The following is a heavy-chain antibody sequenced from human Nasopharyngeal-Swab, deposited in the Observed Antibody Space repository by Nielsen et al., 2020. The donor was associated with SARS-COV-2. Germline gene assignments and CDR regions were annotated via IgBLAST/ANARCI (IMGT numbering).Heavy chain of an antibody. D-gene: IGHD3-9*01. CDR3: AGYDILTGSMDV. CDR1: GYTFTSYG. V-gene: IGHV1-18*01. J-gene: IGHJ6*02. Sequence: ASVPVSCKASGYTFTSYGISWVRQAPGQGLEWMGWISAYNGNTNYAQKLQGRCTMTTDTPTSTAYMELRSLRSDDPAVYYCAGYDILTGSMDVWGQGTTVTVSS. CDR2: ISAYNGNT.